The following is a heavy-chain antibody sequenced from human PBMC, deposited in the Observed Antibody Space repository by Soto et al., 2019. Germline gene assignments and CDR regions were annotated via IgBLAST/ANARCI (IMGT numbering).Heavy chain of an antibody. J-gene: IGHJ4*02. CDR2: MSGSGGST. CDR1: GFTFSSYA. D-gene: IGHD2-2*01. V-gene: IGHV3-23*01. CDR3: AKGKNIVVGPGVIDY. Sequence: GGSLRLSCAASGFTFSSYAMSWVRQAPGKGLEWVSVMSGSGGSTHYADSVRGRFTISRDNSKSTVYLDLSHLGADDSAVYYCAKGKNIVVGPGVIDYWGQGTVVTVSS.